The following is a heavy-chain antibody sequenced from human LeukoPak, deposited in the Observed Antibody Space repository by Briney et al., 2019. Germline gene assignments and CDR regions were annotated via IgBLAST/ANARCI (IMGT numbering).Heavy chain of an antibody. V-gene: IGHV3-23*01. CDR3: AKGSGSNWFDP. J-gene: IGHJ5*02. CDR2: ISGNDDNK. D-gene: IGHD1-14*01. CDR1: GFTFNSYA. Sequence: QAGGSLRLSCAASGFTFNSYALSWVRQAPGKGLEWVSAISGNDDNKYYADSVKGRFTISRDISKNTLYLQMNSLRVEDTAVYYCAKGSGSNWFDPWGQGTLVTVSS.